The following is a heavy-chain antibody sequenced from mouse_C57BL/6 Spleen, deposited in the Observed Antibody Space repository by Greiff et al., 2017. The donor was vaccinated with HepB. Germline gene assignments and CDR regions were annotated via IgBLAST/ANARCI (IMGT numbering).Heavy chain of an antibody. CDR2: ILPGSGST. CDR3: ASGITTVVEGGDYAMDY. Sequence: QVQLQQSGAELMKPGASVKLSCKATGYTFTGYWIEWVKQRPGHGLEWIGEILPGSGSTNYNEKFKGKATFTADTSSNTAYMQLSSLTTEDSAIYYCASGITTVVEGGDYAMDYWGQGTSVTVSS. J-gene: IGHJ4*01. D-gene: IGHD1-1*01. CDR1: GYTFTGYW. V-gene: IGHV1-9*01.